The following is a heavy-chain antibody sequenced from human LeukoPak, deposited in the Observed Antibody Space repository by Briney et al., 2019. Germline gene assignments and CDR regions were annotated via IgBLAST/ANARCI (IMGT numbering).Heavy chain of an antibody. Sequence: GASVKVSCKASGGTFSSYAISWVRQAPGQGLEWMGGIIPIFGTANYAQKFQGRVTITADESTSTAYMELSSPRSEDTAVYYCARDPSIAARPDDFDYWGQGTLVTVSS. V-gene: IGHV1-69*13. CDR1: GGTFSSYA. CDR2: IIPIFGTA. J-gene: IGHJ4*02. D-gene: IGHD6-6*01. CDR3: ARDPSIAARPDDFDY.